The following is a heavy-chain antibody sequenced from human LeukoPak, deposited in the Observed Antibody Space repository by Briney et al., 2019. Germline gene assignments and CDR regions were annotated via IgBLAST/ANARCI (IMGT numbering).Heavy chain of an antibody. CDR1: GFTFTSYS. Sequence: GGSLSLSCAASGFTFTSYSMNWVRQAPGKGLEWVSTISGGGGSTYYADSVKGRFTISRDNSKNTLYLQVNSLRAEGTAVYYCAKGGKWDVTPFDYWGQGTLVTVSS. D-gene: IGHD1-26*01. V-gene: IGHV3-23*01. CDR2: ISGGGGST. J-gene: IGHJ4*02. CDR3: AKGGKWDVTPFDY.